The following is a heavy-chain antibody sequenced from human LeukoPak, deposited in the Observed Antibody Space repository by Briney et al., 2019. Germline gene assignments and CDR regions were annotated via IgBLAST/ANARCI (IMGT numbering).Heavy chain of an antibody. Sequence: SETLSLTCTVSGDSISSYYWSWIRQPPGKGLEWIGYIYYSGSTNYNPSLKSRVTISVDTSKNQFSLKLSSVTAADTAVYYCARASSGWYWWFDPWGQGTLVTVSS. V-gene: IGHV4-59*01. J-gene: IGHJ5*02. CDR1: GDSISSYY. D-gene: IGHD6-19*01. CDR2: IYYSGST. CDR3: ARASSGWYWWFDP.